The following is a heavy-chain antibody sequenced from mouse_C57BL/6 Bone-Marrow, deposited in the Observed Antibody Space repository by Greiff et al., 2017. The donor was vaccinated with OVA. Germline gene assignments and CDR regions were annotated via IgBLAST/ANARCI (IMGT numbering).Heavy chain of an antibody. CDR3: AREAYYSNFYAMDY. V-gene: IGHV1-69*01. CDR2: IDPSDSYT. J-gene: IGHJ4*01. Sequence: QVQLQQPGAELVMPGASVKLSCKASGYTFTSYWMHWVKQRPGQGLEWIGEIDPSDSYTNYNQKFKGKSTLTVDKSSSTAYMQLSSLTSKDSAVYYCAREAYYSNFYAMDYWGQGTSVTVSS. CDR1: GYTFTSYW. D-gene: IGHD2-5*01.